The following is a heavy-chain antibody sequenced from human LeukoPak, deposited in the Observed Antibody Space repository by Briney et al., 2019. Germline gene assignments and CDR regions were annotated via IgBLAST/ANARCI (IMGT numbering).Heavy chain of an antibody. D-gene: IGHD5-18*01. CDR3: ASYSYGYVRRRHDAFDI. CDR1: GYTFTSYG. V-gene: IGHV1-18*04. J-gene: IGHJ3*02. CDR2: ISAYNGNT. Sequence: ASVKVSCKASGYTFTSYGISWVRQAPGQGLEWMGWISAYNGNTNYAQKLQGRVTMTTDTSTSTAYMELRSLRSDDTAVYYCASYSYGYVRRRHDAFDIWGQGTMVTVSS.